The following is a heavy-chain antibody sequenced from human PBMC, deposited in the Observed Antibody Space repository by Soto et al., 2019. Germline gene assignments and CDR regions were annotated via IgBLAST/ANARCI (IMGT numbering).Heavy chain of an antibody. V-gene: IGHV7-4-1*01. J-gene: IGHJ5*02. Sequence: QVQLVQSGSELKKPGASVKVSCKASGYTFTNYAMNWVRQAPGQGLEWMGWINTNTGNPTYAQGFTGRFVFSLDTSVSTAYLQIYSLKTEDTAVYYCASDHHCRRGSCYFSFDPWGQGTLVTVSS. CDR3: ASDHHCRRGSCYFSFDP. CDR2: INTNTGNP. D-gene: IGHD2-15*01. CDR1: GYTFTNYA.